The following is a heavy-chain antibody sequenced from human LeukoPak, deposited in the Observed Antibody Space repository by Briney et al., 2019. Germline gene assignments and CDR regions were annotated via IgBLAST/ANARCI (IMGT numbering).Heavy chain of an antibody. D-gene: IGHD1-26*01. CDR3: ARDCCGSLDFDH. J-gene: IGHJ4*02. CDR2: ISGSGDNT. V-gene: IGHV3-21*01. Sequence: GGSLRLSCAASGFTFSGFSMSWVRQAPGRGLEWVSSISGSGDNTYYADSMKGRFTISRDNARNSLNLQMNNLRVEDTAVYYCARDCCGSLDFDHWGQGTLVTVSS. CDR1: GFTFSGFS.